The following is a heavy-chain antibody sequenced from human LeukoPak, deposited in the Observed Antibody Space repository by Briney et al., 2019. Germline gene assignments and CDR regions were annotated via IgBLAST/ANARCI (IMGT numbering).Heavy chain of an antibody. CDR3: ARGSGSSALYYFEK. V-gene: IGHV3-7*03. CDR1: GFTFSSHW. CDR2: IKEDGSEN. J-gene: IGHJ4*02. Sequence: GGSLRLSCGASGFTFSSHWMNWVRQAPGEGLEFVANIKEDGSENNYADSVKGRFTVSRDNAKKSLYLQMNSLRAEDMAFYYCARGSGSSALYYFEKWGQGTLVTVSS. D-gene: IGHD6-19*01.